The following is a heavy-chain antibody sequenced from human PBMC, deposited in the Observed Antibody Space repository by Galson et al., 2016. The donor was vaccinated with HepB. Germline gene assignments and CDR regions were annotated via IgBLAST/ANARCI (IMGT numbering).Heavy chain of an antibody. J-gene: IGHJ6*02. V-gene: IGHV3-33*01. D-gene: IGHD2-2*01. CDR1: GFSFSNYG. CDR3: ARDRLPSTTWTHSYYYAMDV. CDR2: IWYDGSNK. Sequence: SLRLSCAASGFSFSNYGMHWVRQAPGKGLEWVTVIWYDGSNKYYADSVKGRFTISRDESKNTLYLQMNSLRAEDTAVYYCARDRLPSTTWTHSYYYAMDVWGQGTTVTVSS.